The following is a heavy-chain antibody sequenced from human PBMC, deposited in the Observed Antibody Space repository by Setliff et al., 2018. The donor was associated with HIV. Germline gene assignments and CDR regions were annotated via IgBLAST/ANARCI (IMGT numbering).Heavy chain of an antibody. J-gene: IGHJ5*02. Sequence: ASVKVSCKASGYTFTSYGISWVRQAPGQGLEWMGWISAYNGNTNYAQKLQGRVTLTTDTSTSTAYMELRSLRSDDAAVYYCARGTTPLGWFDPWGQGTLVTVSS. D-gene: IGHD2-2*01. CDR1: GYTFTSYG. CDR2: ISAYNGNT. CDR3: ARGTTPLGWFDP. V-gene: IGHV1-18*01.